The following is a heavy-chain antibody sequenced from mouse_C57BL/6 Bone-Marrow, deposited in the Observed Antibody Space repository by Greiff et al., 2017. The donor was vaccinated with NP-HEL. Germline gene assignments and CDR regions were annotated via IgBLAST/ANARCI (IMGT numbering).Heavy chain of an antibody. CDR1: GFTFSSYG. J-gene: IGHJ1*03. CDR3: ARQGGYDYDEYGDV. D-gene: IGHD2-4*01. V-gene: IGHV5-6*01. Sequence: VQLKESGGDLVKPGGSLKLSCAASGFTFSSYGLSLFRPTPHTLLACVSTISSCCIYTYYPDSVKGRFTMSRDNDKKTQDLQMSSVKSEDTAMYYCARQGGYDYDEYGDVWGTGNTVTVSS. CDR2: ISSCCIYT.